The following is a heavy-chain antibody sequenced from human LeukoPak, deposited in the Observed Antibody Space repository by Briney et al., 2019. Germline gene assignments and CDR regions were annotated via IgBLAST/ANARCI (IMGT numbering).Heavy chain of an antibody. D-gene: IGHD3-16*01. CDR3: ARHGGFHFDS. J-gene: IGHJ4*02. CDR2: IYYSGST. CDR1: GGSISSGSYY. Sequence: SETLSLTCTVSGGSISSGSYYWSWIRQPAGKGLEWIGSIYYSGSTYYNPSLKSRVTISVDTSKNQFSLKLSSVTAADTAVYYCARHGGFHFDSWGQETLVTVSS. V-gene: IGHV4-39*07.